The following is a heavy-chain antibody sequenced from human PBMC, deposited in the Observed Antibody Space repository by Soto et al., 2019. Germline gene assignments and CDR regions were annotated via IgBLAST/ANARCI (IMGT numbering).Heavy chain of an antibody. CDR3: AYVFTDRTYWDVGYFDL. CDR2: NYWDDDK. CDR1: GFSLTTSGVG. D-gene: IGHD1-1*01. V-gene: IGHV2-5*02. Sequence: QITLKESGPTLVEPTDTLTLTCSFSGFSLTTSGVGVGWLRQAPEKALECLGINYWDDDKRYNQSLKNRLTISKDAPNYQVVLSMTYMDPADTASDFCAYVFTDRTYWDVGYFDLWGQGTMVTVS. J-gene: IGHJ4*03.